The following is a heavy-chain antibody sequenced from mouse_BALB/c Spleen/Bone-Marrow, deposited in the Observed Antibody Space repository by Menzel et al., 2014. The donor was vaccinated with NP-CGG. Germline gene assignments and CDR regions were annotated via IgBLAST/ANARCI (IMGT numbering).Heavy chain of an antibody. CDR1: GFTFSSYT. J-gene: IGHJ2*01. D-gene: IGHD2-1*01. V-gene: IGHV5-12-2*01. CDR3: ARQNYFPYFDY. Sequence: EVQGVESGGGLVQPGGSLKLSCAASGFTFSSYTMSWVRQTPEKRLEWVAYISNGGGSTYYPDTVKGRFTISRDNAKNTQYLQMSSLKSEDTAMYYCARQNYFPYFDYWGQGTTLTVSS. CDR2: ISNGGGST.